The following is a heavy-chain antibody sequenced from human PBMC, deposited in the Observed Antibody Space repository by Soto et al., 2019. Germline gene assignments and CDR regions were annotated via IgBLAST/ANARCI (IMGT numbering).Heavy chain of an antibody. Sequence: EVQLLESGGGLVQPGGSLRLSCAASGFTLTNYVMRWVRQPPGKGLEWVSGIGAGGGGTYYPDSVKGRFTISRDNSKNTLYLPMNSLRAEDTAVYYCAKRGYCSGATCALYYYYGMDVWGQGTTVTVSS. CDR2: IGAGGGGT. CDR1: GFTLTNYV. D-gene: IGHD2-15*01. V-gene: IGHV3-23*01. J-gene: IGHJ6*02. CDR3: AKRGYCSGATCALYYYYGMDV.